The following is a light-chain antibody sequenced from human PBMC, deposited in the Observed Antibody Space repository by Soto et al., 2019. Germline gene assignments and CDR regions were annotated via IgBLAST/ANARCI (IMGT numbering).Light chain of an antibody. V-gene: IGKV3-20*01. J-gene: IGKJ2*01. Sequence: EIVLTQSPGTLSLSPGERATLSCRASQSVSSSYLAWYQQKPGQAPRLLIYGASSRATGIPDRFSGRGSGTDFTLTISSLEPEDFAVYYCQHCGSSPPYTFGQGTKLEIK. CDR1: QSVSSSY. CDR2: GAS. CDR3: QHCGSSPPYT.